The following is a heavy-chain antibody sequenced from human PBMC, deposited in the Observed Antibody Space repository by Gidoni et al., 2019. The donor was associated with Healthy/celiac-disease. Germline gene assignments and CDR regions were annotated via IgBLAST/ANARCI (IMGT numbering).Heavy chain of an antibody. D-gene: IGHD3-9*01. CDR2: ISYDGSNK. CDR1: GFNFSSYG. J-gene: IGHJ6*02. CDR3: ATELRYFDWLFYGMDV. Sequence: QVQLVETGGGKVQPGRSLSLSCAASGFNFSSYGMHWVRQAPGKGLEWVAVISYDGSNKYYADSVKGRFTISSDNSKNTLYLQMNSLRAVDTAVYYCATELRYFDWLFYGMDVWGQGTTVTVSS. V-gene: IGHV3-30*03.